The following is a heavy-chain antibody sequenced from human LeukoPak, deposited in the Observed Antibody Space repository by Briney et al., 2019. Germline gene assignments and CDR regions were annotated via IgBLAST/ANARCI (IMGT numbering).Heavy chain of an antibody. V-gene: IGHV1-3*01. J-gene: IGHJ4*02. Sequence: ASVKVSRKASGYTFTSYAMHWVRQAPGQRLEWMGWINAGNGNTKYSQKFQGRVTITRDTSASTAYMELSSLRSEDTAVYYCARDGGRSSQWLVYTTPYYFDYWGQGTLVTVSS. D-gene: IGHD6-19*01. CDR2: INAGNGNT. CDR1: GYTFTSYA. CDR3: ARDGGRSSQWLVYTTPYYFDY.